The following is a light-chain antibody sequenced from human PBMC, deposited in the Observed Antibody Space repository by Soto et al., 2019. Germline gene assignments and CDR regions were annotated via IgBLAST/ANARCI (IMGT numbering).Light chain of an antibody. CDR2: GAS. CDR3: QQHDSSPRS. V-gene: IGKV3-20*01. Sequence: EIVLTQSPGTLSLSPGERATLSCRASQSVSRSFLAGYQQNPGQAPRLLIYGASSRATGIPDRFSGSGSGTDFTLTTGTLAPEDFAVYFCQQHDSSPRSVGQGTKVDIK. J-gene: IGKJ1*01. CDR1: QSVSRSF.